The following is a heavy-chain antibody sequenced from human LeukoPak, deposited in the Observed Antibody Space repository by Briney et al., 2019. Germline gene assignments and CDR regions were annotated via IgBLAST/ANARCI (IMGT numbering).Heavy chain of an antibody. J-gene: IGHJ6*03. CDR2: MNPNSGNT. D-gene: IGHD5-12*01. V-gene: IGHV1-8*03. CDR1: GYTFTSYD. CDR3: ARGPRTLIVATMKYYYYNYYMDV. Sequence: ASVKVSCKASGYTFTSYDINWVRQATGQGLEWMGWMNPNSGNTGYAQKFQGRVTITRNTSISTAYMELSSLRSEDTAVYYCARGPRTLIVATMKYYYYNYYMDVWGKGTTVTVPS.